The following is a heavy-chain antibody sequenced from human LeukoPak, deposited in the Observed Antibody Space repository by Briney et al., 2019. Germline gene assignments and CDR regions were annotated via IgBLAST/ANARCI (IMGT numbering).Heavy chain of an antibody. Sequence: SETLSLTCTVSGGSISSSSYYWGWIRQPPGKGLEWIGSIYYSGSTYYNPSLKSRVTISVDTSKNQFSLKLSSVTAADTAVYYCARAELGSDDAFDIWGQGTMVTVSS. D-gene: IGHD7-27*01. CDR2: IYYSGST. J-gene: IGHJ3*02. CDR3: ARAELGSDDAFDI. V-gene: IGHV4-39*01. CDR1: GGSISSSSYY.